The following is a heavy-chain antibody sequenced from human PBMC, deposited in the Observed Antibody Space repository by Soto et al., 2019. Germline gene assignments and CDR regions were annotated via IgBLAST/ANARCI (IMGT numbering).Heavy chain of an antibody. V-gene: IGHV1-69*08. J-gene: IGHJ4*02. CDR2: IIPILGTV. D-gene: IGHD5-12*01. CDR3: ARDDSGYDLGYFDY. Sequence: GASVKVSCKASGGTFSSYTLSWVRQAPGQGLEWMGRIIPILGTVNIAQKFQGRVTITADKSTTTAYMELSSLKSEDTAVYYCARDDSGYDLGYFDYWGQGTLVTVSS. CDR1: GGTFSSYT.